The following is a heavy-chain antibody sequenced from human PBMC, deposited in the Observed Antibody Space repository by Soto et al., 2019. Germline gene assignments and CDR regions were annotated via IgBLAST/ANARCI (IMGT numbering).Heavy chain of an antibody. V-gene: IGHV3-21*04. Sequence: GGSLRLSCTASGFTFRSFTMNWVRQAPGKGLEWVSTISSNSAYIYYTDALRGRFTISRDNAKNSLYLQMNSLRAEDTALYYCAKSHTTSGWYVTTDYWGQGTRVTVSS. CDR2: ISSNSAYI. CDR1: GFTFRSFT. J-gene: IGHJ4*02. D-gene: IGHD6-19*01. CDR3: AKSHTTSGWYVTTDY.